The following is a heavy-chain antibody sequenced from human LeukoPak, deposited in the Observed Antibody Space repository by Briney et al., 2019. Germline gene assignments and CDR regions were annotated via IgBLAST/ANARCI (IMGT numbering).Heavy chain of an antibody. J-gene: IGHJ4*02. CDR2: IWYDGSYK. CDR1: GFTFSRYA. D-gene: IGHD3-10*01. Sequence: PGRSLRLSCAASGFTFSRYAMHWVRQAPAKGLEWVAVIWYDGSYKYYADSVKGRFTISRDNSKNTLYLQMNSLRAEETAVYYCARERFRGVRVSDYWGQGTLVTVSS. V-gene: IGHV3-33*08. CDR3: ARERFRGVRVSDY.